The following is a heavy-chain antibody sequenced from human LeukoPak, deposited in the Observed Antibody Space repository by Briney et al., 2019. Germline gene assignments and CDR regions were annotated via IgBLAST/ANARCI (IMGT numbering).Heavy chain of an antibody. D-gene: IGHD2-2*01. Sequence: SGGSLRLSCAASGFTFSSYPIHWVRQAPGKGLDWVALISSDGSDKKYADSVKGRFTISRDNSKNTLYLQMHSLRVEDTAVYYCARDPAIVVVPAAPRRHFDYWGQGTLVTVSS. CDR1: GFTFSSYP. CDR3: ARDPAIVVVPAAPRRHFDY. J-gene: IGHJ4*02. CDR2: ISSDGSDK. V-gene: IGHV3-30-3*01.